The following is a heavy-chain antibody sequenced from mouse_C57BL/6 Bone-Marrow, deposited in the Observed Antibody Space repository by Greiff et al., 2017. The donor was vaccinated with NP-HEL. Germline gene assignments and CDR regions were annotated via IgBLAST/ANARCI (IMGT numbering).Heavy chain of an antibody. CDR1: GFNIKDDY. Sequence: EVKPMESGAELVRPGASVKLSCTASGFNIKDDYMHWVKQRPEQGLEWIGWIDPENGDTEYASKFQGKATITADTSSNTAYLQLSSLTSEDTAVYYCTRTAQATPFAYWGQGTLVTVSA. J-gene: IGHJ3*01. D-gene: IGHD3-2*02. CDR2: IDPENGDT. CDR3: TRTAQATPFAY. V-gene: IGHV14-4*01.